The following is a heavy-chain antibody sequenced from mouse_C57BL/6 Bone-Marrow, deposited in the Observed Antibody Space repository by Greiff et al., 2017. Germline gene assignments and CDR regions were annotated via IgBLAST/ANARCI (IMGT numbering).Heavy chain of an antibody. J-gene: IGHJ2*01. CDR2: IYPRSGNT. CDR1: GYTFTSYG. Sequence: VQLQEPGAELARPGASVKLSCKASGYTFTSYGITWVKQRTGQGLEWIGDIYPRSGNTDYNEKFKGKATLTADKSSSTAYMELRSLTSEDSAVFCCARGYCGSSAGCWGKGTTLTVAS. V-gene: IGHV1-81*01. CDR3: ARGYCGSSAGC. D-gene: IGHD1-1*01.